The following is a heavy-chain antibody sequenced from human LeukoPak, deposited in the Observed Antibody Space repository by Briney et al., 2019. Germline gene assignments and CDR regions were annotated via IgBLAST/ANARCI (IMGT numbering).Heavy chain of an antibody. Sequence: GGSLRLSCVASRFTFSGYAMNWVRQAPGKGLELEWVSSISSGGDKNYADSAKGRFTISRDNAKNSLFLQLNSLRAEDTAVYYCAKGYGSGNYYSDYWGQGTVVTVSS. D-gene: IGHD3-10*01. CDR2: ISSGGDK. V-gene: IGHV3-69-1*01. CDR3: AKGYGSGNYYSDY. J-gene: IGHJ4*02. CDR1: RFTFSGYA.